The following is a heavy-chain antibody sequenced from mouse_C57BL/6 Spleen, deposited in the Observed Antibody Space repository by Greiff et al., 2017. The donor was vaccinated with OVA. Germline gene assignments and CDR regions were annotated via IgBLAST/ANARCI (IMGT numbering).Heavy chain of an antibody. Sequence: QVQLQQSGAELVRPGTSVKVSCKASGYAFTNYLIEWVKQRPGQGLEWIGVINPGSGGTNYNEKFKGKATLTADKSSSTAYMQLSSLTSEDSAVYFCARTIYYDYDGRFDDWGKGTTLTVSS. CDR2: INPGSGGT. CDR1: GYAFTNYL. D-gene: IGHD2-4*01. CDR3: ARTIYYDYDGRFDD. V-gene: IGHV1-54*01. J-gene: IGHJ2*01.